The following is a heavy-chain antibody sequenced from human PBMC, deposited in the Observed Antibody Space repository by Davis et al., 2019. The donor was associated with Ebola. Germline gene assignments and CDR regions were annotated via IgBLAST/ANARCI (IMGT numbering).Heavy chain of an antibody. D-gene: IGHD6-19*01. CDR3: AKDLGSSGWYQGYFQH. Sequence: GESLKISCAASGFTFSSYNMNWVRQAPGKGLEWVSAIGASGDSTYYAYSVKGRFTISRDNSKNTLYLQMNSLRAEDTAVYYCAKDLGSSGWYQGYFQHWGQGTLVTVSS. CDR2: IGASGDST. J-gene: IGHJ1*01. V-gene: IGHV3-23*01. CDR1: GFTFSSYN.